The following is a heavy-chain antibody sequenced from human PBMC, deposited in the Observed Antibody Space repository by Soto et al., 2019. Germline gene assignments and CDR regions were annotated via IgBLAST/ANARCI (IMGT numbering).Heavy chain of an antibody. J-gene: IGHJ6*02. V-gene: IGHV3-11*05. Sequence: QVQLVESGGGLVRPGGSLRLSCEASGFTFRDYYMTWFRQAPGKGLEWLSYIDSSTKYTNYADSVKGRFTISRDNAKNSLYLQMNSLRADDTAVYYCARAYYSTMDVWCQGTMVTVSS. CDR1: GFTFRDYY. CDR2: IDSSTKYT. CDR3: ARAYYSTMDV.